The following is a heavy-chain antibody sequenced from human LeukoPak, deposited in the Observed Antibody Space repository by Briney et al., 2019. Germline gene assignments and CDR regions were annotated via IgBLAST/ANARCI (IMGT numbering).Heavy chain of an antibody. Sequence: ASVKVSCKASGYTFTGYYVHWVRQAPGQGLEWMGRVNPDSGGTNYAQKFQGRVTVTRDTSINTAYMELSRLRSDDTAVYYCAREGFHSSGWWDYWGQGTLVTVSS. D-gene: IGHD6-19*01. CDR3: AREGFHSSGWWDY. V-gene: IGHV1-2*06. CDR1: GYTFTGYY. J-gene: IGHJ4*02. CDR2: VNPDSGGT.